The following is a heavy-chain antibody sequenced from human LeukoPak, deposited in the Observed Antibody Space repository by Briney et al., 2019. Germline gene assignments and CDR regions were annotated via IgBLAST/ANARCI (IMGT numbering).Heavy chain of an antibody. CDR2: IYYSGST. CDR3: ARGWANSAFDI. J-gene: IGHJ3*02. Sequence: SETLSLTCTVSGGSISSYYWSWIRQPPGKGLEWIGYIYYSGSTNYNPSLKSRVTIPVDTSKNQFSLKLSSVTAADTAVYYCARGWANSAFDIWGQGTMVTVSS. D-gene: IGHD1-26*01. V-gene: IGHV4-59*01. CDR1: GGSISSYY.